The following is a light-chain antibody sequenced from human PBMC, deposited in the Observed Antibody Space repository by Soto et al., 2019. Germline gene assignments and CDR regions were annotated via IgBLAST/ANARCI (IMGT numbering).Light chain of an antibody. J-gene: IGKJ1*01. CDR1: QSINTY. Sequence: EIVLTQSPATLSLSPGERATLSFRASQSINTYLAWYQQKPVQSPRLLIYDASERVTGIPGRFSGSGSGTDFTLTISSLQPDDFATYYCQQFHLYSTFGQGTKVDI. V-gene: IGKV3-11*01. CDR2: DAS. CDR3: QQFHLYST.